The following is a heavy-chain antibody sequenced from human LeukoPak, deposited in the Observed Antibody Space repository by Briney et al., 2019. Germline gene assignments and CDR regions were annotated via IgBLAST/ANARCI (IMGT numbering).Heavy chain of an antibody. D-gene: IGHD3-3*01. CDR2: ISSSSSTI. CDR3: ALEPYDFWSGYYLGV. Sequence: LSLTCAVYGGSFSGYYWSWIRQPPGKGLEWVSYISSSSSTIYYADSVKGRFTISRDNAKNSLYLQMNSLRAEDTAVYYCALEPYDFWSGYYLGVWGKGTTVTVSS. J-gene: IGHJ6*04. CDR1: GGSFSGYY. V-gene: IGHV3-11*04.